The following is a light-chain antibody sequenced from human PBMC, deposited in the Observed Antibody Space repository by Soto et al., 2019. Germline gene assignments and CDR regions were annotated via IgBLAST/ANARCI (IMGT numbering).Light chain of an antibody. V-gene: IGKV3-11*01. Sequence: ETVLTQSPATLSLSPGERATLSCRASQSVHTYLAWYQQKAGQAPSLLIYDASNRATGIPARFSGSGSGTDFTLTISRLEPEDCAVYYCQKRSKWPPYTFGQGTKLEIK. CDR2: DAS. CDR1: QSVHTY. CDR3: QKRSKWPPYT. J-gene: IGKJ2*01.